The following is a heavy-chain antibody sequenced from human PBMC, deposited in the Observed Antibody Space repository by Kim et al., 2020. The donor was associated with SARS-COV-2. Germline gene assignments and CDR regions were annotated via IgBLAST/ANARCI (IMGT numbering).Heavy chain of an antibody. CDR3: ARERYCSSTSCSKGGWFDP. Sequence: ASVKVSCKASGYTFTSYAMHWVRQAPGQRLEWMGWINAGNGNTKYSQKFQGRVTITRDTSASTAYMELSSLRSEDTAVYYCARERYCSSTSCSKGGWFDPWGQGTLVTVSS. J-gene: IGHJ5*02. CDR2: INAGNGNT. V-gene: IGHV1-3*01. CDR1: GYTFTSYA. D-gene: IGHD2-2*01.